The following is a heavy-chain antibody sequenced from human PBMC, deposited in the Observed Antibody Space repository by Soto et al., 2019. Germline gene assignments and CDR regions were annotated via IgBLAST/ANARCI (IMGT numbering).Heavy chain of an antibody. CDR3: ARDQITMIVVVTPWHGMDV. CDR2: ISSSSSYI. CDR1: GFTFSSYS. D-gene: IGHD3-22*01. V-gene: IGHV3-21*01. Sequence: PGGSLRLSCAASGFTFSSYSMNWVRQAPGKGLEWVSSISSSSSYIYYADSVKGRFTISRDNAKNSLYLQMNSLRAEDTAVYYCARDQITMIVVVTPWHGMDVWGQGTTVTVSS. J-gene: IGHJ6*02.